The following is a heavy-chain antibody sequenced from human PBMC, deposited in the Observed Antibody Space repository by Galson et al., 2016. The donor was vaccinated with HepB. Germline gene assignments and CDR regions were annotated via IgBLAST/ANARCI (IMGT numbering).Heavy chain of an antibody. Sequence: SVKVSCKASGYTFTVYYMHWVRQAPGQGLEWMGWINPNSGGTNYAQKFQGRVTMTSDTSISTAYMELSRLRSDDTAIYYCAREVNTDFWSGRGPLGYWGQGTLVTVSS. V-gene: IGHV1-2*02. CDR3: AREVNTDFWSGRGPLGY. J-gene: IGHJ4*02. CDR2: INPNSGGT. CDR1: GYTFTVYY. D-gene: IGHD3-3*01.